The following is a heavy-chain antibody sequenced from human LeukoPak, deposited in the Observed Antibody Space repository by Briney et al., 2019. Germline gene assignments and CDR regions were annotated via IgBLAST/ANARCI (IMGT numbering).Heavy chain of an antibody. CDR2: IKQDGSEK. CDR3: ANGDGFDF. Sequence: GGSLRLSCATSGFTFSTYWMSWVRQAPGKGLEWVANIKQDGSEKYYADSVTGRFAISRDNAKNSLYLQMNSLRAEDTAVYYCANGDGFDFWGQGTLVTVSS. D-gene: IGHD5-24*01. CDR1: GFTFSTYW. J-gene: IGHJ4*02. V-gene: IGHV3-7*01.